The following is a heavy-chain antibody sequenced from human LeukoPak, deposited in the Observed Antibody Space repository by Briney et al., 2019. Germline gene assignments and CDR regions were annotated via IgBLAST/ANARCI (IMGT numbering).Heavy chain of an antibody. Sequence: SGTLSLTSAVSGGSISSSNWWSWVRQPPGKGLEWIGEIYHSGSTNYNPSLKSRVTISVDKSKNQFSLKLSSVTTADTAVYYCVCRAASYYFDYWGQGTLVTVSS. D-gene: IGHD6-13*01. CDR2: IYHSGST. CDR1: GGSISSSNW. V-gene: IGHV4-4*02. J-gene: IGHJ4*02. CDR3: VCRAASYYFDY.